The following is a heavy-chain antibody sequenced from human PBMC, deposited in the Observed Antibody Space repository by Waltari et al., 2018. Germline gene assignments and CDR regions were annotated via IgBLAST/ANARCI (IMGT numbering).Heavy chain of an antibody. J-gene: IGHJ3*02. Sequence: EVELVESGGGLVQPGGSLRLSCAAYGPTVSANDMSWVRQAPGKGLEWVSVLYSDERTYYADSVKGRFTISRHNSRNILYFQMNRLRIEDTAVYYCARGVAGGFDIWGQGTRVTVSS. CDR1: GPTVSAND. V-gene: IGHV3-53*04. CDR2: LYSDERT. D-gene: IGHD6-19*01. CDR3: ARGVAGGFDI.